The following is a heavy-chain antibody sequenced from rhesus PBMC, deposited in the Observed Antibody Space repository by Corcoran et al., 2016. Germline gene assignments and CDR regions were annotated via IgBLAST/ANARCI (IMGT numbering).Heavy chain of an antibody. CDR3: ARRLATVTLSYFDY. D-gene: IGHD5-36*02. CDR1: GGSISSSNW. CDR2: ISGGSGST. Sequence: QVQLQESGPGLVKPSETLPLTCAVSGGSISSSNWWSLIRQSPGKGLEWIGYISGGSGSTSTNPSLKSRVTISTDTSKNQFSLKLSSVTAADTAVYYCARRLATVTLSYFDYWGQGVLVTVSS. J-gene: IGHJ4*01. V-gene: IGHV4-92*01.